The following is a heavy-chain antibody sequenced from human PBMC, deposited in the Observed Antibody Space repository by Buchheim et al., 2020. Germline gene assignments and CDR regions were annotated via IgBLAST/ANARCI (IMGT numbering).Heavy chain of an antibody. CDR2: ISYDGSNK. J-gene: IGHJ4*02. Sequence: QVQLVESGGGVVQPGRSLRLSCAASGFTFSSYAMHWVRQAPGKGLEWVAVISYDGSNKYYADSVKGRFTISRDNSKNTLYLQMNSLRAEDTAVYYCAREYYDFWSGYSYYYGSGTLRYWGQGTL. D-gene: IGHD3-3*01. CDR1: GFTFSSYA. V-gene: IGHV3-30*04. CDR3: AREYYDFWSGYSYYYGSGTLRY.